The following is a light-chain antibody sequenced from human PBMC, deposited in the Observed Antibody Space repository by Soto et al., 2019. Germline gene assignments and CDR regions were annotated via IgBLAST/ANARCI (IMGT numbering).Light chain of an antibody. Sequence: QSALTQPRSVSGSPGQSVTISCTGTSSDVGGYNYVSWYQQHPGKAPKLMIYDVSKRPSGVPDRFSGSKSGNTASLTISGLQAEHEADYYCCSYAGSLHVVFGGGTKLTVL. J-gene: IGLJ2*01. CDR2: DVS. CDR3: CSYAGSLHVV. V-gene: IGLV2-11*01. CDR1: SSDVGGYNY.